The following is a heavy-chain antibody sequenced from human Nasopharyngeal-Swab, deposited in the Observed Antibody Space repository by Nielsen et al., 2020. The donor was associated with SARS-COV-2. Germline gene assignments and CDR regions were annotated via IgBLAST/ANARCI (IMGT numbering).Heavy chain of an antibody. V-gene: IGHV3-23*01. J-gene: IGHJ4*02. D-gene: IGHD6-19*01. Sequence: ESLKISCAASGFTFSSYAMSWVRQAPGKGLEWVSAISGSGGSTYYAGSVKGRFTISRDNSKNTLYLQMNNLRAEDTAVYYCAKDRSSSGLDYWGQGTLVTVSS. CDR2: ISGSGGST. CDR3: AKDRSSSGLDY. CDR1: GFTFSSYA.